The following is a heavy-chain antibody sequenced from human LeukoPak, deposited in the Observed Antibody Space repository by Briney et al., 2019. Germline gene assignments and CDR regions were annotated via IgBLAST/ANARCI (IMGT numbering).Heavy chain of an antibody. V-gene: IGHV4-4*07. J-gene: IGHJ3*02. CDR1: GGSISSYY. CDR2: IYTSGST. D-gene: IGHD3-3*01. CDR3: ASALTYYDLWSGSHDAFDI. Sequence: SETLSLTCTVSGGSISSYYWSWIRQPAGKGLEWIGRIYTSGSTNYNPSLKSRVTMSVDTSKNQFSLKLSSVTAADTAVYYCASALTYYDLWSGSHDAFDIWGQGTMVAVSS.